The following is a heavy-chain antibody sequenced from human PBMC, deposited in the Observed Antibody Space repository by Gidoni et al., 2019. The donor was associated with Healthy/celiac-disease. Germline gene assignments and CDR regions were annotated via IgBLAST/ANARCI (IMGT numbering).Heavy chain of an antibody. J-gene: IGHJ4*02. V-gene: IGHV4-34*01. CDR1: GGSFSGYY. D-gene: IGHD3-22*01. CDR2: INHSGST. CDR3: ARVTVVNYFDY. Sequence: AVYGGSFSGYYWSWIRQPPGKGLEWIWEINHSGSTNYTPSLKSRVTISLDTSKNQFSLKLSSVTAADTAVYYCARVTVVNYFDYWGQGTLVTVSS.